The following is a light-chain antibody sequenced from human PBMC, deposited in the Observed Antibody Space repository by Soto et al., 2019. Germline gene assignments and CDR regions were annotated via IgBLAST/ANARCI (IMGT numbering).Light chain of an antibody. Sequence: EIVLTQSPGTLSLSPGERATLSCRASQSVSSNYVAWFHQKPGQAPRLLIYGASSRAPGIPDRFSGSGSGTGFTLTIRRLEPEDFAVYYCQHYDNTPTFGGGTKVEIK. V-gene: IGKV3-20*01. CDR3: QHYDNTPT. J-gene: IGKJ4*01. CDR1: QSVSSNY. CDR2: GAS.